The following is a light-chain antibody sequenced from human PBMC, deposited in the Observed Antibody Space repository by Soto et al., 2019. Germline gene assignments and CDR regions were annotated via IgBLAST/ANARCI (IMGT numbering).Light chain of an antibody. CDR2: GAS. CDR3: QQYISSPPMYT. Sequence: ETVLTQSPGTLSLSPGERATLSCRASQSVTSRYLAWYQQKPGQATRLLIYGASNRATGIPDRFSGSGSGTEFTLTISRLEPEDVALYYCQQYISSPPMYTFGEGTKLEIK. J-gene: IGKJ2*01. CDR1: QSVTSRY. V-gene: IGKV3-20*01.